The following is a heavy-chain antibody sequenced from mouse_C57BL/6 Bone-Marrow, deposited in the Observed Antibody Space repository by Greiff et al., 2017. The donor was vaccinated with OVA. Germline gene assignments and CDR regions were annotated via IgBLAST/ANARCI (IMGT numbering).Heavy chain of an antibody. Sequence: EVKLVESGGGLVKPGGSLKLSCAASGFTFSSYTMSWVRQTPEKRLEWVAPISGGGGNTYYPDSVKGRFTISRDNAKNTLYLQMSSLRSEDTALYYCAFYPYWYFDVWGTGTTVTVSS. CDR3: AFYPYWYFDV. D-gene: IGHD2-1*01. CDR1: GFTFSSYT. J-gene: IGHJ1*03. CDR2: ISGGGGNT. V-gene: IGHV5-9*01.